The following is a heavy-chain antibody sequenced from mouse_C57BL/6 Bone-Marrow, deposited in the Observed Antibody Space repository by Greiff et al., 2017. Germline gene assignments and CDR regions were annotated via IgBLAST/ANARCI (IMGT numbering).Heavy chain of an antibody. J-gene: IGHJ2*01. CDR1: GYAFTNYL. Sequence: QVQLQQSGAELVRPGTSVKVSCKASGYAFTNYLIEWVKQRPGQGLEWIGVINPGSGGTNYNEKFKGKATLTADKSSSTAYMQLSSLISEDSAVYFCARETTGFDYWGQGTTLTVSS. CDR3: ARETTGFDY. D-gene: IGHD1-1*01. V-gene: IGHV1-54*01. CDR2: INPGSGGT.